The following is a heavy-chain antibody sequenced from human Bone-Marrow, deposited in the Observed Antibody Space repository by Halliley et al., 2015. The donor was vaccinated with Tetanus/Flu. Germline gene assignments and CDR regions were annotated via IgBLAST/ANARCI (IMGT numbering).Heavy chain of an antibody. CDR3: ARGPAWGDYSAADD. CDR1: GGSINSHF. Sequence: TLSLTCTVSGGSINSHFWSWVRRSPEKGLEWIGEIYHSGNTNYNPSLESRVTMSVDKSKSQFSLKLTSVTAADTAVYYCARGPAWGDYSAADDWGQGTLVTVSS. D-gene: IGHD4-4*01. V-gene: IGHV4-4*02. CDR2: IYHSGNT. J-gene: IGHJ4*02.